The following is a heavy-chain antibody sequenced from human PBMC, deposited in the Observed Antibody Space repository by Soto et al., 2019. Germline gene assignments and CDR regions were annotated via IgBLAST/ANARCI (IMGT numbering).Heavy chain of an antibody. CDR1: GTSISSTYW. Sequence: QAELKQSGPGLVRPSGTLSLTCRVSGTSISSTYWWTWVRQSPGKGLEWIGEIYHNGITKYNPSLKSRVSLSVDKSNNQFSLKLTSVTAADTAVYYCATVPPRIVVVLAEFPTWGQGTLVTVSS. D-gene: IGHD2-21*01. V-gene: IGHV4-4*02. J-gene: IGHJ4*02. CDR2: IYHNGIT. CDR3: ATVPPRIVVVLAEFPT.